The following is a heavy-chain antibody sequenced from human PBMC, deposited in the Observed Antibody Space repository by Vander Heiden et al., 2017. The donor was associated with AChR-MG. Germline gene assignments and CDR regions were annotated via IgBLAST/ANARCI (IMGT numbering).Heavy chain of an antibody. CDR1: GFTFRRYA. Sequence: QVQLVESGGGGVQPGRSLRLSCAASGFTFRRYAMHWVRQAPGKGLEWVAVISYDGSNKYYADSVKGRFTISRDNSKNTLYLQMNSLRAEDTAVYYCARDIVATINLSGGAFDIWGQGTMVTVSS. CDR3: ARDIVATINLSGGAFDI. CDR2: ISYDGSNK. V-gene: IGHV3-30-3*01. D-gene: IGHD5-12*01. J-gene: IGHJ3*02.